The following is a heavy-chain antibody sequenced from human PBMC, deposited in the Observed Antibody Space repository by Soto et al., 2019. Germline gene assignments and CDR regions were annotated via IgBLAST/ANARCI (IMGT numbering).Heavy chain of an antibody. V-gene: IGHV4-31*03. J-gene: IGHJ5*02. CDR2: IYYSGST. Sequence: QVQLQESGPGLVKPSQTLSLTCTVSGGSISSGGYYWSWIRQHPGKGLDWIGYIYYSGSTYYNPSLKSRVTISVDTSKNQFSLQLSSVTAAVTAVYYCERARGLGYYDRSGYPSYNWFDPWGQGTLVTVSS. CDR1: GGSISSGGYY. D-gene: IGHD3-22*01. CDR3: ERARGLGYYDRSGYPSYNWFDP.